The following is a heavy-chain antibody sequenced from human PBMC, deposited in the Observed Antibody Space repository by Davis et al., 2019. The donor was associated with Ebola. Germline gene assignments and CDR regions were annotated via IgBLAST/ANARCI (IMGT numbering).Heavy chain of an antibody. CDR1: DGSISSSRYF. Sequence: MPGGSLRLSCTVSDGSISSSRYFWGWIRQPPGKGLESIGTIYSSGSAYYSSSFKSRVTISLDTSKNQLSLKLNSVAAADTAVYFCARAIAVSTHIDSWGQGTLVTVSS. J-gene: IGHJ4*02. D-gene: IGHD5/OR15-5a*01. CDR3: ARAIAVSTHIDS. V-gene: IGHV4-39*01. CDR2: IYSSGSA.